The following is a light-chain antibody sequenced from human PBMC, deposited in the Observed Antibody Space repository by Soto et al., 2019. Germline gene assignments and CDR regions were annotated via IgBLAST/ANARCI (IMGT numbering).Light chain of an antibody. Sequence: ETVLTQSPATLSLSPGERATLSCGASQSVTNSYLAWYQQKPGLAPRLLIYDASSRATGIPDRFSGRGSGTDFTLNISRLEPEDFAVYYCQQYGTSPLTFGGGTKVEI. CDR3: QQYGTSPLT. CDR1: QSVTNSY. V-gene: IGKV3D-20*01. CDR2: DAS. J-gene: IGKJ4*01.